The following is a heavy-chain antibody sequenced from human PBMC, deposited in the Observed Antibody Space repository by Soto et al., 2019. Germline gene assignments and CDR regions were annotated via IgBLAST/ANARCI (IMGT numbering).Heavy chain of an antibody. CDR2: IYPGDSDT. CDR3: ARHIPYYYDSSGYFSAARGAFDY. J-gene: IGHJ4*02. V-gene: IGHV5-51*01. Sequence: AGESLRINCRGAGDTFTGCWIGWVRQMPGKGLEWMGIIYPGDSDTRYSPSLQGQVTISADKSISTAYLQWSSLKASDTAMYYCARHIPYYYDSSGYFSAARGAFDYWGQGTLVTVSS. CDR1: GDTFTGCW. D-gene: IGHD3-22*01.